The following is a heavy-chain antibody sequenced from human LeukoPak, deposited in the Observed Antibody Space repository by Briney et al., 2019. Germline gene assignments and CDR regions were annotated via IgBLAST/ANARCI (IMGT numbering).Heavy chain of an antibody. CDR1: GFTFSSYG. V-gene: IGHV3-23*01. CDR3: AKGHYYGSGSLDY. D-gene: IGHD3-10*01. CDR2: IGGRDGST. J-gene: IGHJ4*02. Sequence: GGSLRLSCAASGFTFSSYGMSWIRQAPGKGLEWVSAIGGRDGSTYYADSVKGRFTISRDNSKNTLYVQMNSLRAEDTAVYYCAKGHYYGSGSLDYWGQGTLVTVSS.